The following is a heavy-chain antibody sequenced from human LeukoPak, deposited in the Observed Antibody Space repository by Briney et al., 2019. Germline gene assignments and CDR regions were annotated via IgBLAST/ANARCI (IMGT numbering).Heavy chain of an antibody. CDR2: INPKSGGT. Sequence: ASVKVSFKASGYTFTGYYMHWVRQAPGQGLEWMGWINPKSGGTNYAQTFQGRVAMTRDTSISTAYMEVSRLRSGDTAIYYCARGPRIAVAGTSYWGQGTLVTVSS. J-gene: IGHJ4*02. V-gene: IGHV1-2*02. CDR3: ARGPRIAVAGTSY. D-gene: IGHD6-19*01. CDR1: GYTFTGYY.